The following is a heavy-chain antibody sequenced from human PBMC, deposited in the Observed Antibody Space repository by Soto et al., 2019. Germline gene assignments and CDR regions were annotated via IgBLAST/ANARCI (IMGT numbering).Heavy chain of an antibody. CDR2: IFSDDEK. J-gene: IGHJ5*02. CDR1: GFSLSNARMG. CDR3: ARISRQQLVRWCDP. Sequence: QVTLKESGPVLVNPTETLTLTCTVSGFSLSNARMGVSWIRQPPGKALEWLAHIFSDDEKSYSTSLKSRLTISKDTSKSQVVLSMTNMDPVDTATYYCARISRQQLVRWCDPWGQGTLVTVSS. V-gene: IGHV2-26*01. D-gene: IGHD6-13*01.